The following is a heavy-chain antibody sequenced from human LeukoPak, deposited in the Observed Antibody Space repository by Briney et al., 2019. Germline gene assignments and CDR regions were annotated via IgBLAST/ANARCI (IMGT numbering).Heavy chain of an antibody. J-gene: IGHJ4*02. CDR1: GFTFSNYA. CDR2: IWFDVTNK. Sequence: GRSLRLSCAASGFTFSNYAMHWVRQAPGTGLELVAVIWFDVTNKYYVDSVRGRFTISRDNPKNRLYLQMNSLRAEDTAVYYCAKARGSGWHDPWYLDYWGQGTLVTVSS. V-gene: IGHV3-33*06. D-gene: IGHD6-19*01. CDR3: AKARGSGWHDPWYLDY.